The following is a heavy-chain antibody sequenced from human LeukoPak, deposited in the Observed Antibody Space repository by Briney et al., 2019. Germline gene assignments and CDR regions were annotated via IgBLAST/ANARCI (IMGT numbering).Heavy chain of an antibody. J-gene: IGHJ4*02. CDR2: IIPIFGTA. CDR3: ARVPRYCSGGSRYAFDY. D-gene: IGHD2-15*01. Sequence: SVTVSCKASGGTFSSYAISWVRQAPGQGLEWMGGIIPIFGTANYAQKFQGRVTITADESTSTAYMELSSLRSEDTAVYYCARVPRYCSGGSRYAFDYWGQGTLVTVSS. V-gene: IGHV1-69*13. CDR1: GGTFSSYA.